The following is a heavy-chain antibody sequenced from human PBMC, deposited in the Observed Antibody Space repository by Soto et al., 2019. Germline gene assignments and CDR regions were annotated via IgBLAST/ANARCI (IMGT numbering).Heavy chain of an antibody. CDR1: GFTFSGSA. CDR3: VRGLDY. CDR2: IRSKANSYAT. D-gene: IGHD3-10*01. Sequence: EVQLVESGGGLVQPGGSLKLSCAASGFTFSGSAMHWVREASGKGLEWVGRIRSKANSYATAYAASVKGRFTISRDDSKNTAYLQMNSLKTEDTAVYYCVRGLDYWGQGTLVTVSS. V-gene: IGHV3-73*02. J-gene: IGHJ4*02.